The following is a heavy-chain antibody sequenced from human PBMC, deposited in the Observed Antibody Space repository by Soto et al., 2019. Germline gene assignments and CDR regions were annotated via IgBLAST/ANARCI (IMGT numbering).Heavy chain of an antibody. D-gene: IGHD6-13*01. CDR3: ARALASAAGLYFDF. V-gene: IGHV4-4*07. J-gene: IGHJ4*02. Sequence: QVQLQESGPGLVKPSETLSLTCTVSGGSISSYYWSWIRQLAGRGMEWIGRIHTTAGTNYNPSLKSRVTMAIDTSNNQFSLKLSSLTAADTDVYYCARALASAAGLYFDFWGQGTLVTVSS. CDR2: IHTTAGT. CDR1: GGSISSYY.